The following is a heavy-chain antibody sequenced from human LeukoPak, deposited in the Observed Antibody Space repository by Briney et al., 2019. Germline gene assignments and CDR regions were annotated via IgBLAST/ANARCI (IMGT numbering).Heavy chain of an antibody. D-gene: IGHD6-6*01. Sequence: SEALSLTCAVYGGSFSGYYWSWIRQPPGRGLEWIGEINHSGSPNYNPSLKSRVTISVDTSKNQFSLKLNSVTAADTAVYYCAREDSSSVGGNWFDPWGQGTLVTVSS. CDR1: GGSFSGYY. J-gene: IGHJ5*02. CDR2: INHSGSP. V-gene: IGHV4-34*01. CDR3: AREDSSSVGGNWFDP.